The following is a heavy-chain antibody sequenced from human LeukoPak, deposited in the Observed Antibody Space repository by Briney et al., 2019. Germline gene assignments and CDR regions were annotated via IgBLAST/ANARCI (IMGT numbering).Heavy chain of an antibody. V-gene: IGHV3-43*02. CDR2: ISGDGGSA. D-gene: IGHD3-10*01. CDR1: GFTFHDYA. CDR3: AKASSGSSSRPTDY. Sequence: GGSLRLSCVASGFTFHDYAMSWVRQVPGKGLEWVSLISGDGGSASYAGSVKGRFTISRDNSKNSLYLQMNSLRTEDTAFYYCAKASSGSSSRPTDYWGQGTLVTVSS. J-gene: IGHJ4*02.